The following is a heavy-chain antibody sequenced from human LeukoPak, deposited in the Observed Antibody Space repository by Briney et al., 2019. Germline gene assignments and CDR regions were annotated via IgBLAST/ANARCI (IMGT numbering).Heavy chain of an antibody. J-gene: IGHJ4*02. Sequence: GGSLRLSCAASGFTFSSYAMSWVRQAPGKGLEWVSAISGSGGSTYYADSVKGRFTISRDNSKNTLYLQMNSLRAEDTAVYCCAKDAGELXYGDYHFDYWGQGTLVTVXS. D-gene: IGHD4-17*01. V-gene: IGHV3-23*01. CDR3: AKDAGELXYGDYHFDY. CDR2: ISGSGGST. CDR1: GFTFSSYA.